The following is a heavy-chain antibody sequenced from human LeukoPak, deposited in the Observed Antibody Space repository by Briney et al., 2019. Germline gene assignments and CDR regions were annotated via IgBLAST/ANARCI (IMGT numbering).Heavy chain of an antibody. CDR3: ARDRDYSNAFDI. CDR1: GGSISSGSYY. Sequence: SETLSLTCTVSGGSISSGSYYWSWIRQPAGTGLEWIGRIYTSGSTNYNPTLKSRVTISVDTSKNQFSLKLSSVTAADTAVYYCARDRDYSNAFDIWGQGTMVTVSS. D-gene: IGHD4-11*01. V-gene: IGHV4-61*02. CDR2: IYTSGST. J-gene: IGHJ3*02.